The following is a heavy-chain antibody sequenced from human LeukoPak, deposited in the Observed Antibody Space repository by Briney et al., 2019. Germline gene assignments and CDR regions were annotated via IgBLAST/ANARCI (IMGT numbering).Heavy chain of an antibody. Sequence: GESLKISCKGSGYSFTSYWIGWVRQLPGKGLEWMGIIYPGDSDTTYSPSFQGQVTISADKSISTAYLQWSSLKASDTAMYYCARRDGYCSSTSCYADYYYGMDVWGQGTTVTVSS. CDR3: ARRDGYCSSTSCYADYYYGMDV. J-gene: IGHJ6*02. V-gene: IGHV5-51*01. CDR2: IYPGDSDT. D-gene: IGHD2-2*01. CDR1: GYSFTSYW.